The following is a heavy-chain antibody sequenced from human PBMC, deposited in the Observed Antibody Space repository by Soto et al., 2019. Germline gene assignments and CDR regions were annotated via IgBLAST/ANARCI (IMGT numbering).Heavy chain of an antibody. CDR2: INPNSGGT. D-gene: IGHD6-19*01. CDR3: ARYYKRAVAGTSRYYYYGLAV. Sequence: VASVKVSCKASGYTFTGYYMHWVRQAPGQGLEWMGWINPNSGGTNYAQKFQGWVTMTRDTSISTAYMELSRLRSDDTAVYYCARYYKRAVAGTSRYYYYGLAVWGQGTTVTVSS. CDR1: GYTFTGYY. V-gene: IGHV1-2*04. J-gene: IGHJ6*02.